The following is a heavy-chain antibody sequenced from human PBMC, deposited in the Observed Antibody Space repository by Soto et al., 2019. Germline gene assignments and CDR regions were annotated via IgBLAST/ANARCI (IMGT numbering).Heavy chain of an antibody. CDR2: INSDGSST. CDR1: GFTFSSYW. Sequence: EVQLVESGGGLVQPGGSLRLSCAASGFTFSSYWMHWVRQAPGKGLVWVSRINSDGSSTSYADSVKGRFTISRDNAKNTLYLQMNSLRAEDTAVFYCASVRWSPTRDYYYGMDVWGQGSTVTVSS. D-gene: IGHD2-15*01. V-gene: IGHV3-74*01. J-gene: IGHJ6*02. CDR3: ASVRWSPTRDYYYGMDV.